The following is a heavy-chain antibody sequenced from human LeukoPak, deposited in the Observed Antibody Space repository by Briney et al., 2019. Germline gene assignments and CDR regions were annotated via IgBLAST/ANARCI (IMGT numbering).Heavy chain of an antibody. Sequence: GGSLRLSCAASGFTFSSYAMSWGRQAPGKGLEGVSAIRGRGDITFYADSVKGRFTISRDNSKNTLCLQMNSLRAEDTALYYCAKDRNGDYPDYWGQGTLVTVSS. CDR1: GFTFSSYA. J-gene: IGHJ4*02. D-gene: IGHD4-17*01. CDR3: AKDRNGDYPDY. CDR2: IRGRGDIT. V-gene: IGHV3-23*01.